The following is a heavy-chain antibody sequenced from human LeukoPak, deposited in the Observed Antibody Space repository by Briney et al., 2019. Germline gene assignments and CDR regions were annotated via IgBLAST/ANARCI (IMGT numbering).Heavy chain of an antibody. J-gene: IGHJ3*02. CDR2: ISSSGSSI. CDR1: GFTFSDYY. Sequence: GGSLRLSCAASGFTFSDYYMNWIRQAPGKGLEWVSYISSSGSSIYYADSVRGRFTISRDNAKNSLYLQMNSLRAEDTAVYYCAKFGWGSHGFDIWGQGTVVTVSS. V-gene: IGHV3-11*04. D-gene: IGHD3-10*01. CDR3: AKFGWGSHGFDI.